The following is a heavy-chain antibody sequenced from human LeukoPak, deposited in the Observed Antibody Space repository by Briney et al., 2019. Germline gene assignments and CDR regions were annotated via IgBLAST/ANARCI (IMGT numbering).Heavy chain of an antibody. V-gene: IGHV3-30*18. J-gene: IGHJ4*02. CDR3: AKDRAVASIIGGD. D-gene: IGHD6-19*01. CDR2: ISSGGGNA. Sequence: GRSLRLSCAASGFTFSTYAMHWVRQAPGKGLEWVAVISSGGGNAYYGDSVKGRFTISRDNSKNTLYLQMNSLRAEDTAVYYCAKDRAVASIIGGDWGQGTLVTVSS. CDR1: GFTFSTYA.